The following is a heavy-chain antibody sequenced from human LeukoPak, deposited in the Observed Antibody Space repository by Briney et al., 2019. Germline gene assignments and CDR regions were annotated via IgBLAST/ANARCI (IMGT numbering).Heavy chain of an antibody. D-gene: IGHD6-13*01. V-gene: IGHV4-39*01. J-gene: IGHJ4*02. CDR2: IYYSGST. CDR1: GGSISSSSYY. CDR3: ATGSSSWNHFDY. Sequence: SETLSLTCTVSGGSISSSSYYWGWIRQPPGKGLEWIGSIYYSGSTYYNPSLKSRVTISVDTSKNQFSLKLSSVTAADTAVYYCATGSSSWNHFDYWGQGTLVTVSS.